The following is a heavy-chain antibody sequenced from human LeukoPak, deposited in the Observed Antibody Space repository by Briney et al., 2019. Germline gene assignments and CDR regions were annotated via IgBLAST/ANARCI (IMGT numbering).Heavy chain of an antibody. CDR3: TKTTTGYSSGQYPGWPADH. J-gene: IGHJ4*02. CDR1: GFTFNNYA. D-gene: IGHD3-22*01. V-gene: IGHV3-23*01. CDR2: IFGSGGSA. Sequence: GGSLRLSCTASGFTFNNYAMYWDRQAPRKGREGVAGIFGSGGSAHYADSVKGRFTSSRDNSKNTVYLQMDSLRGEDTAVYYCTKTTTGYSSGQYPGWPADHWGQGALVTVSS.